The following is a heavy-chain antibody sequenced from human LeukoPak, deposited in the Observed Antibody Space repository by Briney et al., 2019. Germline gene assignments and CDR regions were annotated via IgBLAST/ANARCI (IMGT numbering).Heavy chain of an antibody. CDR3: AKDTVWVYDYSGYYDY. D-gene: IGHD3-22*01. J-gene: IGHJ4*02. CDR2: ISGRGGST. CDR1: GFTFRSYA. V-gene: IGHV3-23*01. Sequence: GASLRLSCAASGFTFRSYAMLWVRQAPGKGLEWVSAISGRGGSTYYADSVKGRFTISRDNYKNTLYLQMNSLRAEDTAVYYCAKDTVWVYDYSGYYDYWGQGTLVTVSS.